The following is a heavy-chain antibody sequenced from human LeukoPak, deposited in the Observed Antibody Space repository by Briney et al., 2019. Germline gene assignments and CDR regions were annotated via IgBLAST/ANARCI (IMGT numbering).Heavy chain of an antibody. Sequence: GGSLRPSCAASGFTFSSYVMHWVRQAPGKGLEWVAFIRYDGSNKYYADSVKGRFTISRDNSKNTLYLQMNSLRAEDTAVYYCAKTFFSIVGATFDYWGQGTLVTVSS. CDR2: IRYDGSNK. CDR3: AKTFFSIVGATFDY. CDR1: GFTFSSYV. V-gene: IGHV3-30*02. D-gene: IGHD1-26*01. J-gene: IGHJ4*02.